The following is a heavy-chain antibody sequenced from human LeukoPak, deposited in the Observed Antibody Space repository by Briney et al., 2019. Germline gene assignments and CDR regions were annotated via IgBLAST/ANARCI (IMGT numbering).Heavy chain of an antibody. CDR3: AKDTSIGRYCTNGVCSPFDY. V-gene: IGHV3-23*01. J-gene: IGHJ4*02. Sequence: PGGSLRLSCAASGFTFSSYAMTWVRQAPGKGLEWVSAISDTGGSTYDADSVKGRFTISRDNSKNTLYLQMNSLRAEDTAVYYCAKDTSIGRYCTNGVCSPFDYWDQGTLVTVSS. CDR2: ISDTGGST. CDR1: GFTFSSYA. D-gene: IGHD2-8*01.